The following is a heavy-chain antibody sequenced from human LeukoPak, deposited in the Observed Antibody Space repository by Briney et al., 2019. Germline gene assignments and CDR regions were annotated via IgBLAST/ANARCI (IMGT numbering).Heavy chain of an antibody. V-gene: IGHV3-48*04. Sequence: GGSLRLSCAASGFTFSSYAISWVRQAPGKGLEWVSYISSSSSTIYYADSVKGRFTISRDNAKNSLYLQMNSLRAEDTAVYYCARPPSYYDILTAPAGAFDIWGQGTMVTVSS. J-gene: IGHJ3*02. CDR3: ARPPSYYDILTAPAGAFDI. CDR1: GFTFSSYA. CDR2: ISSSSSTI. D-gene: IGHD3-9*01.